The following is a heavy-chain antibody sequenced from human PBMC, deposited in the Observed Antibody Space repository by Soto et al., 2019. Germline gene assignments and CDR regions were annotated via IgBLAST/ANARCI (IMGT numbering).Heavy chain of an antibody. D-gene: IGHD1-1*01. CDR3: ARGRYGDY. CDR2: ISAHNGNT. V-gene: IGHV1-18*01. J-gene: IGHJ4*02. CDR1: GYGFTTYG. Sequence: QIHLVQSGAEVKKPGASVKVSCKGSGYGFTTYGITWVRQAPGQGREWMAWISAHNGNTNYAQKLQGRVTVTRDTSTSTADMELRSLRSVDTAVYYWARGRYGDYWGQGALVTVSS.